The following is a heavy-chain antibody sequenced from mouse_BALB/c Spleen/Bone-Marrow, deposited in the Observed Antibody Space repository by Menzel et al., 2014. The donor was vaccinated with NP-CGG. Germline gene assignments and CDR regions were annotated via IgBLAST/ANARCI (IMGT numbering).Heavy chain of an antibody. CDR2: IDPANGNT. CDR1: GFNIEDTY. CDR3: AEITTAAYYVMDY. J-gene: IGHJ4*01. V-gene: IGHV14-3*02. Sequence: VQLKESGAELVKPGASVKLSCTASGFNIEDTYMHWVKQRPEQGLEWIGRIDPANGNTKYDPKFQGKATITADTSSNTAYLQLSSLTPEDTAVYYCAEITTAAYYVMDYWGQGTSVTVSS. D-gene: IGHD1-2*01.